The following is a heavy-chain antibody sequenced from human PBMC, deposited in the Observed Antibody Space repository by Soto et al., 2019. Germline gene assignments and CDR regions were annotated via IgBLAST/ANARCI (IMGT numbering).Heavy chain of an antibody. CDR2: IGVGGGDR. D-gene: IGHD3-10*01. V-gene: IGHV3-23*01. Sequence: EVQLLESGGGLVQPGGSLRLSCAASGFTFSSYAMSWVRQAPGKGLEWVSIIGVGGGDRYYPESVKGRFTISRDNSGDTLSREMNSLRDEDTAVYYCARVRFGELVWGQGTLVTFS. CDR3: ARVRFGELV. J-gene: IGHJ4*02. CDR1: GFTFSSYA.